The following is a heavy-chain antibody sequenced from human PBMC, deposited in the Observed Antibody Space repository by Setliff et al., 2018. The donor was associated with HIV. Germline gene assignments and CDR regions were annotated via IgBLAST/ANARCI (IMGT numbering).Heavy chain of an antibody. V-gene: IGHV1-8*01. D-gene: IGHD7-27*01. CDR2: MNPNSGNT. J-gene: IGHJ6*03. CDR1: GYTFTSYD. CDR3: ARGADYLGIPSYYYYYMDV. Sequence: ASVKDSCKASGYTFTSYDIYWVRQATGQGLEWMGWMNPNSGNTGYAQKFQGRVTMTRNTSINTTYMELSRLRSEDTAVYYCARGADYLGIPSYYYYYMDVWGKGTTVTVSS.